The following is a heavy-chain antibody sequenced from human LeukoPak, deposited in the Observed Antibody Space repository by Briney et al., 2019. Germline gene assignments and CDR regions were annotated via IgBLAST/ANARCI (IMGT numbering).Heavy chain of an antibody. CDR1: GFTFSSFG. J-gene: IGHJ4*02. D-gene: IGHD5-12*01. CDR2: IWYDGSKQ. CDR3: ARDWADSGSDY. Sequence: GGSLRLSCAASGFTFSSFGIHWVRQAPGKGLEWVALIWYDGSKQYYADSVEGRFTISRDNSKSTVYLQMNSLRAEDTAVYFCARDWADSGSDYWGQGTLVIVSS. V-gene: IGHV3-33*01.